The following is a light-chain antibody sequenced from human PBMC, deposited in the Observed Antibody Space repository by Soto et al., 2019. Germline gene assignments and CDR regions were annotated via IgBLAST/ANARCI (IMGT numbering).Light chain of an antibody. CDR1: QSVSSN. CDR3: QQSYRTPIT. J-gene: IGKJ5*01. Sequence: IVMTQSPATLSVSPGERATLSCRASQSVSSNLAWYQQKPGQAPRLLIYGASSRATGIPDRFSGSGSGTDFTLTISSLQPADSATYYCQQSYRTPITFGQGTRLEIK. CDR2: GAS. V-gene: IGKV3D-15*01.